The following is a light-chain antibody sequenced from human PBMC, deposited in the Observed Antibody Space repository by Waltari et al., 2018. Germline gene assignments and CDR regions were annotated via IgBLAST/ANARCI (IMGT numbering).Light chain of an antibody. J-gene: IGLJ2*01. CDR2: DVT. Sequence: QSALTQPRSVSGSPGQSVTISCTGTSSDVGGYDYVSWYQHHPGKAPKLMICDVTKRPSGVPDRFSGSKSGNTASLTISGLQAEDEADYYCCSYAGSYTHVVVGGGTKLTVL. CDR3: CSYAGSYTHVV. V-gene: IGLV2-11*01. CDR1: SSDVGGYDY.